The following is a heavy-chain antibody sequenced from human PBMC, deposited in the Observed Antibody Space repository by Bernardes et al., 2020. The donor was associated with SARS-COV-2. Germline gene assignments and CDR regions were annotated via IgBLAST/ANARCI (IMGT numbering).Heavy chain of an antibody. J-gene: IGHJ4*02. V-gene: IGHV4-34*12. D-gene: IGHD3-22*01. CDR3: ARRTLIYNSSGYYLDY. Sequence: SETLSLTCAVYGGSFSGYSWTWIRQPPGKGLEWIGEIFHSGSTNYNPSLKSRVTISVDTSKNQFSLKLSSVTAADTAVYYCARRTLIYNSSGYYLDYWGQGTLVPVSS. CDR1: GGSFSGYS. CDR2: IFHSGST.